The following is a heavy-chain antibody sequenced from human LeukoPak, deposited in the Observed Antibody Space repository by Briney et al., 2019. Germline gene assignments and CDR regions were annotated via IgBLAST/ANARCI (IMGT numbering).Heavy chain of an antibody. J-gene: IGHJ4*02. CDR1: GFTFSSYW. CDR3: ARDRSLGDIVEDLCYFDY. CDR2: ISTSSSYI. D-gene: IGHD2-15*01. Sequence: GGSLRLSCAASGFTFSSYWMNWVRQAPGKGLEWVSSISTSSSYIYYADSVKGRFTISRDNAKNSLYLQMNSLRAEDTAVYYCARDRSLGDIVEDLCYFDYWGQGTLVTVSS. V-gene: IGHV3-21*01.